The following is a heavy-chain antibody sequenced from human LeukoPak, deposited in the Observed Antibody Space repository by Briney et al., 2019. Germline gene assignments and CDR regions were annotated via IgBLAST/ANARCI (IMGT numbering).Heavy chain of an antibody. V-gene: IGHV4-59*01. D-gene: IGHD5-12*01. CDR2: IYYSGST. CDR3: ARVSYGVDIVATMTYNWFDP. J-gene: IGHJ5*02. Sequence: PSETLSLTCTVSGGSISSYYWSWIRQPPGKGLEWIGYIYYSGSTNYNPSLKSRVTISVDTSKNQFSLKLSSVTAADTAVYYCARVSYGVDIVATMTYNWFDPWGQGTLVTVSS. CDR1: GGSISSYY.